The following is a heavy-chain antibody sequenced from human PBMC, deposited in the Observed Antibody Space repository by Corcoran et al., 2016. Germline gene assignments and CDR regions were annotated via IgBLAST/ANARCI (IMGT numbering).Heavy chain of an antibody. V-gene: IGHV1-69*01. CDR2: IIPIFGTA. Sequence: QVQLVQSGAEVKKPGSSVKVSCKASGGTFSSYAISWVRQAPGQGLEWMGGIIPIFGTANYAQKFQGRVTITADESTSTAYMELSSLRSADTAVYYCAREGKGSDSSWSGGGFDYWGQGTLVTVSS. J-gene: IGHJ4*02. CDR1: GGTFSSYA. D-gene: IGHD6-6*01. CDR3: AREGKGSDSSWSGGGFDY.